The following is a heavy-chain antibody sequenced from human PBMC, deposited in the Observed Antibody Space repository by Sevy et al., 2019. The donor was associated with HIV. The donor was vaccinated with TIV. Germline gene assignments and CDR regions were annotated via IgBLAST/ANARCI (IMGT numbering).Heavy chain of an antibody. V-gene: IGHV3-7*03. J-gene: IGHJ5*02. CDR2: IKQDGSEA. Sequence: GGSLRLSCVASGFNFRNFWMSWVRQAPGKGLECVADIKQDGSEAYYVDSVKGRFTISRDNAKNSLYLQMNSLRDEDTDMYFCVSDKEVGASILDAWGQGTPVTVSS. D-gene: IGHD1-26*01. CDR3: VSDKEVGASILDA. CDR1: GFNFRNFW.